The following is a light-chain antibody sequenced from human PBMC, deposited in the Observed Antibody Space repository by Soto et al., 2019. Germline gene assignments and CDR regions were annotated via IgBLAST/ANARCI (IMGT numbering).Light chain of an antibody. V-gene: IGKV1-39*01. CDR1: QSINKY. J-gene: IGKJ1*01. CDR3: QQSFSVPWT. CDR2: AAS. Sequence: DIPMTQSPTSLSASVGDRVTITCRASQSINKYLSWYQQKPGKAPKLLIYAASSLQSGVPSRFRGSGSGTGFTLTINTLQPDDFATYYCQQSFSVPWTLGQGTKVEIK.